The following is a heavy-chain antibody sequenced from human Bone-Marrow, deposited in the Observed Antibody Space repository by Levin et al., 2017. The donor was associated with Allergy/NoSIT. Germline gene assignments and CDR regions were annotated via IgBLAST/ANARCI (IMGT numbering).Heavy chain of an antibody. Sequence: GGSLRLSCAASGFPFSTYWMHWVRQVPGKGLMWVSRINSDGSSTIYADSVKGRFTISRDNAKNMLYLEMKSLRDDDTAVYFCARDVYAGSYFDYWGQGILVTVSS. J-gene: IGHJ4*02. CDR2: INSDGSST. CDR3: ARDVYAGSYFDY. D-gene: IGHD5/OR15-5a*01. V-gene: IGHV3-74*01. CDR1: GFPFSTYW.